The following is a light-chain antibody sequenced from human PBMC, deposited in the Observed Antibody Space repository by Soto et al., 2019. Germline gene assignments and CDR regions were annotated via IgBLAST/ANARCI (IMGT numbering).Light chain of an antibody. V-gene: IGKV3-20*01. CDR1: QSVSSSY. J-gene: IGKJ1*01. CDR2: GAS. Sequence: ELVFTQSPRTLSLSPGEKATLSCRASQSVSSSYLAWYQQKPGQAPRLLIYGASSRATGIPDRFSGSGSGTDFTLTISRLEPEDFAVYYCQQYGSSPRTFGQGTKVDIK. CDR3: QQYGSSPRT.